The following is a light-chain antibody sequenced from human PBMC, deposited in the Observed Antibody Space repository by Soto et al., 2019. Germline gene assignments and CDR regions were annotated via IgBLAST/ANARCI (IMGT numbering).Light chain of an antibody. CDR2: EVN. CDR1: NSDVGAYGY. Sequence: QSALTQPASVSGSPGQSITISCTGTNSDVGAYGYVSWYQQHPGKAPKLMIYEVNNRPSGISDRFSGSKSGSTASLTISGLQAEGEADYYCCSYTTDSTRVFGTGTKLTVL. V-gene: IGLV2-14*01. J-gene: IGLJ1*01. CDR3: CSYTTDSTRV.